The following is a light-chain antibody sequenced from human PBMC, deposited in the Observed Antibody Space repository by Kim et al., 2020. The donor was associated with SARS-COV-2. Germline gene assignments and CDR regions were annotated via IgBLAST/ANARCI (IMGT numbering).Light chain of an antibody. CDR3: CSYAGDATIV. J-gene: IGLJ2*01. V-gene: IGLV2-23*01. Sequence: GQSITISCAGASSDVGSYSLFSWYQQYPGKVPTAIIYEDTNRPSGVSNRFSGSKSGNTASLTISGLQADDEAIYFCCSYAGDATIVFGGGTQLTV. CDR1: SSDVGSYSL. CDR2: EDT.